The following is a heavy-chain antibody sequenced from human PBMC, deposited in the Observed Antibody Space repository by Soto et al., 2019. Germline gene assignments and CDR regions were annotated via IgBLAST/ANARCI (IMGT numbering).Heavy chain of an antibody. CDR1: GFRFEQYV. J-gene: IGHJ4*02. V-gene: IGHV3-9*01. Sequence: VQVVASGGGLVQPGRSLRLSCAGSGFRFEQYVMHWVRQAPGQGLECVSTVSPTGDTVAYADSVEGRFTVSRDNAKNSLYLQRNSLKGDDTAFYYCLKDAPNGSIDDWGQGTLVTVSS. CDR3: LKDAPNGSIDD. CDR2: VSPTGDTV. D-gene: IGHD3-10*01.